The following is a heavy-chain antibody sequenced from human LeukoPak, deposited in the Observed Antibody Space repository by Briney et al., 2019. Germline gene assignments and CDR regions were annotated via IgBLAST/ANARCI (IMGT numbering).Heavy chain of an antibody. CDR3: AKDHCGGDCYSGYFDY. Sequence: GGSLRLSWAASGFTFSSYGMHWVRQAPGKGLEWVAVIWYDGSNKYYADSVKGRFTISRDNSKNTLYLQMNSLRAEDTAVYYCAKDHCGGDCYSGYFDYWGQGTLVTVSS. D-gene: IGHD2-21*02. CDR2: IWYDGSNK. V-gene: IGHV3-33*06. CDR1: GFTFSSYG. J-gene: IGHJ4*02.